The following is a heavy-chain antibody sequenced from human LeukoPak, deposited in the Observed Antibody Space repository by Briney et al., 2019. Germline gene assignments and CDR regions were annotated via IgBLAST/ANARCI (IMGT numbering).Heavy chain of an antibody. CDR1: GFTFSSYA. J-gene: IGHJ4*02. D-gene: IGHD6-13*01. V-gene: IGHV3-30-3*01. CDR3: ASTPRYSSSWYRY. Sequence: PGGFLRLSCAASGFTFSSYAMHWVRQAPGKGLEWVAVISYDGSNKYYADSVKGRFTISRDNSKNTLYLQMNSLRAEDTAVYYCASTPRYSSSWYRYWGQGTLVTVSS. CDR2: ISYDGSNK.